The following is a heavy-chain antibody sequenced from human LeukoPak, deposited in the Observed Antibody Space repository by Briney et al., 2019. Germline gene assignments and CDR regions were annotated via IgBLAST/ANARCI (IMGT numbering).Heavy chain of an antibody. CDR3: ARELFDFDY. D-gene: IGHD3-10*01. J-gene: IGHJ4*02. CDR1: GFTFDNFA. Sequence: GGSLRLSCAPSGFTFDNFAMTWVRQAPGKGLEWVSEITGSGGSTYYADSVKGRFTISRDNSKNTLYLQMNSLRAEDTAIYYCARELFDFDYWGQGALVTVSS. CDR2: ITGSGGST. V-gene: IGHV3-23*01.